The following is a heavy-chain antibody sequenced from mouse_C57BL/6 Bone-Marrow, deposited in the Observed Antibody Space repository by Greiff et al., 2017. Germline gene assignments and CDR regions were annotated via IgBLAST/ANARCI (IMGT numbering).Heavy chain of an antibody. J-gene: IGHJ4*01. CDR1: GFTFSDYY. D-gene: IGHD3-1*01. CDR3: ARDRGYYYAMDY. V-gene: IGHV5-16*01. CDR2: INYDGSST. Sequence: EVKLMESEGGLVQPGSSMKLSCTASGFTFSDYYMAWVRQVPEKGLEWVANINYDGSSTYYLDSLKSRFIISRDNAKNILYLQMSSLKSEDTATDYCARDRGYYYAMDYWGQGTSVTVSS.